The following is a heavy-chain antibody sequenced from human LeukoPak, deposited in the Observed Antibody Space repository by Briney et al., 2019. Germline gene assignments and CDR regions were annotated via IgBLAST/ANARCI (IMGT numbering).Heavy chain of an antibody. CDR1: GYTFTSYD. V-gene: IGHV1-8*03. Sequence: ASVKVSCKASGYTFTSYDINWVRQATGQGLEWMGWMNPNSGNTGYAQKFQGRVTITRNTSISTAYMELSRLRSEDTAVYYCARGSGPTNNWFDPWGQGTLVTVSS. CDR2: MNPNSGNT. CDR3: ARGSGPTNNWFDP. D-gene: IGHD5-12*01. J-gene: IGHJ5*02.